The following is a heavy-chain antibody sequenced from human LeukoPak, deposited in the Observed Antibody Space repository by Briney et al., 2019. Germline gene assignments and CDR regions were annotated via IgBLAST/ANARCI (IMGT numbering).Heavy chain of an antibody. CDR1: GFTFSSYS. CDR2: ISSSSSYI. CDR3: ARDSYDSSGYYFDY. V-gene: IGHV3-21*01. D-gene: IGHD3-22*01. Sequence: GGSLRLSCAASGFTFSSYSMNWVRQAPGKGLEWVSSISSSSSYIYYADSVKGRFTISRDNAKNSLYLQMNSLRAEDTAVYNCARDSYDSSGYYFDYWGQGTLVTVSS. J-gene: IGHJ4*02.